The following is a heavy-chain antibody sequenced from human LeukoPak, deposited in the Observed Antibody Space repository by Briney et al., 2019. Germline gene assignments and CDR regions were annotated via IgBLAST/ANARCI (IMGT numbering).Heavy chain of an antibody. CDR2: IYHSGST. D-gene: IGHD5-18*01. Sequence: SETLSLTCTVSGYSISSGYYWGWIRPPPGKGLEWIGSIYHSGSTYYNPSLKSRVTISVDTSKNQFSLKLSSVTAADTAVYYCAGGGYSYGNFDYWGQGTLVTVSS. CDR3: AGGGYSYGNFDY. CDR1: GYSISSGYY. J-gene: IGHJ4*02. V-gene: IGHV4-38-2*02.